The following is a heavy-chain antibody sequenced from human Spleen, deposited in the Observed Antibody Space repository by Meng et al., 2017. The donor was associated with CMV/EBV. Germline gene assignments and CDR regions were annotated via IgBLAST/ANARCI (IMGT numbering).Heavy chain of an antibody. CDR2: IIPIFGTA. Sequence: VSGKASGGTFSSYAISWVRQAPGQGLEWMGGIIPIFGTANYAQKFQGRVTITTDESTSTAYMELSSLRSEDTAVYYCESIWGGIVAPWGQGTLVTVSS. CDR1: GGTFSSYA. V-gene: IGHV1-69*05. D-gene: IGHD3-16*02. J-gene: IGHJ5*02. CDR3: ESIWGGIVAP.